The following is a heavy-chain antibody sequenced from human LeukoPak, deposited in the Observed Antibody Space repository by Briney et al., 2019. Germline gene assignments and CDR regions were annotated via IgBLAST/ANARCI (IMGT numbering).Heavy chain of an antibody. CDR1: GYTFTGYY. V-gene: IGHV1-2*02. Sequence: GASVKVSCKASGYTFTGYYMHWVRQAPGQGLEWMGWINPNSGGTNYAQKFQGRVTMTRDTSISTAYMELSRLRSDDMAVYYCARVFYGSRNFDYWGQGTLVTVSS. CDR3: ARVFYGSRNFDY. CDR2: INPNSGGT. J-gene: IGHJ4*02. D-gene: IGHD3-10*01.